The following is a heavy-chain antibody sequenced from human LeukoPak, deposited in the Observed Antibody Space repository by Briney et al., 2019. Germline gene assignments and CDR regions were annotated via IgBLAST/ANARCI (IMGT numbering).Heavy chain of an antibody. J-gene: IGHJ5*02. Sequence: GGSLRLSCAASGFSISVNSVIWVRQAPGKGLECVSIIDNGGTTYYPDSAKGRFTISRDNSDNTLSLQMNSLRAEDTAFYYCARHFHPWGQGTLVTVS. CDR2: IDNGGTT. D-gene: IGHD3-3*02. CDR1: GFSISVNS. V-gene: IGHV3-53*01. CDR3: ARHFHP.